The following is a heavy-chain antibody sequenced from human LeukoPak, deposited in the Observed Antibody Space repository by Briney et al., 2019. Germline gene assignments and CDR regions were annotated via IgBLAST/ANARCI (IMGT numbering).Heavy chain of an antibody. J-gene: IGHJ4*02. CDR3: AKDGSGGWYDLYYFDY. Sequence: GGSLRLSCAASGFTFSSYAMSWVRQAPGKGLEWVSAISGSGGSTYYADSVKGRFTISRDNSKNTLYLQMNSLRAEDTAVHYCAKDGSGGWYDLYYFDYWGQGTLVTVSS. V-gene: IGHV3-23*01. CDR2: ISGSGGST. CDR1: GFTFSSYA. D-gene: IGHD6-19*01.